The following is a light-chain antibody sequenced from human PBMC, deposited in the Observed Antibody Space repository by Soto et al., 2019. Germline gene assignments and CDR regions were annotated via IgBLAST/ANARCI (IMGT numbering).Light chain of an antibody. CDR3: NSYTTSNSRQIV. Sequence: QSALTQPASVSGSPGQSITISCTCTSSDVGGYNYVSWYQHHPGKAPKLLIYDVSNRPSWISNRFSGSKSDNTASLTISGPQPEDEADYYCNSYTTSNSRQIVFGTGTKLTVL. V-gene: IGLV2-14*03. CDR1: SSDVGGYNY. J-gene: IGLJ1*01. CDR2: DVS.